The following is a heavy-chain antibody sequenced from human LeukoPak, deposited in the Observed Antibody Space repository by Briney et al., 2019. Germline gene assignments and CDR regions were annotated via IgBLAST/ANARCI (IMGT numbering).Heavy chain of an antibody. J-gene: IGHJ3*01. CDR2: TYYRSKWFN. CDR1: GDSVSSNSAA. Sequence: SQTLSLTCAISGDSVSSNSAAWNWIRQSPSRGLEWLGRTYYRSKWFNNYAVSVKNRISVSPDTSKNQFSLQLNSVTPEDTAVYYCVRDAGIGLDTLDVWGQGTMVTVS. V-gene: IGHV6-1*01. CDR3: VRDAGIGLDTLDV. D-gene: IGHD2-15*01.